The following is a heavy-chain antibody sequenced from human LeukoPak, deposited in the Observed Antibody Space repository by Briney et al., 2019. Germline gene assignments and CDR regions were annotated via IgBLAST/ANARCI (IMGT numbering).Heavy chain of an antibody. CDR2: ISSSGSTI. Sequence: GGSLRLSCAASGFTFSDYYMSWIRQAPGKGLEWVSYISSSGSTIYYADSVKGRFTISRDNAKNSLYLQMNSLRAEDTAVYYCARVGYYYDSSGSTLHAFDIWGQGTMVTVSS. D-gene: IGHD3-22*01. CDR3: ARVGYYYDSSGSTLHAFDI. J-gene: IGHJ3*02. CDR1: GFTFSDYY. V-gene: IGHV3-11*04.